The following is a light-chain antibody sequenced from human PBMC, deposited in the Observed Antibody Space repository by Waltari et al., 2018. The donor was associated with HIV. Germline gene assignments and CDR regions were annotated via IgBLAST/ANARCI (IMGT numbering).Light chain of an antibody. CDR1: SRDVGGDSY. J-gene: IGLJ2*01. CDR3: SSYAGSNNVI. V-gene: IGLV2-8*01. CDR2: EVS. Sequence: QSALAQPPSASVSPGQSVTIPCTGTSRDVGGDSYASWYQQHPGKAPKLMIYEVSKRPSGVPDRFSGSKSGNAASLTVSGLQAEDEADYYCSSYAGSNNVIFGGGTKLTVL.